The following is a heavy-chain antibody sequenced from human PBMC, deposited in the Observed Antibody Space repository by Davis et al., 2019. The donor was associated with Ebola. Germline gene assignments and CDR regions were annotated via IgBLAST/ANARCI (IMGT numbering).Heavy chain of an antibody. J-gene: IGHJ4*02. D-gene: IGHD5-24*01. CDR2: ISSSSSTI. CDR1: GFTFSSYS. CDR3: ARADGYQILSSRY. V-gene: IGHV3-48*02. Sequence: GESLKISCAASGFTFSSYSMNWVRQAPGKGLEWVSYISSSSSTIYYADSVKGRFTIPRDNAKNSLYLQMNSLRDEDTAVYYCARADGYQILSSRYWGQGTLVTVSS.